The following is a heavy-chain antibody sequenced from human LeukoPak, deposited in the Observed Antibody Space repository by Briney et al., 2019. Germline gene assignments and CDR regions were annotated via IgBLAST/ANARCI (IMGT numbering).Heavy chain of an antibody. J-gene: IGHJ4*02. D-gene: IGHD3-16*01. CDR1: GGSFSGYY. Sequence: SETLSLTCAVYGGSFSGYYWSWIRQPPGKGLEWIGEINHSGSTNYNPSLKSRVTISVDTSKNQFFLKLSSVTAADTAVYYCARGRGRFDYWGQGTLVTVSS. CDR3: ARGRGRFDY. V-gene: IGHV4-34*01. CDR2: INHSGST.